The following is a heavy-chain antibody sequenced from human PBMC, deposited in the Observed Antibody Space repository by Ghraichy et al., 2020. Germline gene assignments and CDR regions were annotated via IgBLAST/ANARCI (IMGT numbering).Heavy chain of an antibody. CDR1: GYTFTGYY. J-gene: IGHJ6*02. V-gene: IGHV1-2*02. D-gene: IGHD3-3*01. CDR2: INPNSGGT. CDR3: ARHGIFGVVKYYYGMDV. Sequence: ASVKVSCKASGYTFTGYYMHWVRQAPGQGLEWMGWINPNSGGTNYAQKFQGRVTMTRDTSISTAYMELSRLRSDDTAVYYCARHGIFGVVKYYYGMDVWGQGTTVTVSS.